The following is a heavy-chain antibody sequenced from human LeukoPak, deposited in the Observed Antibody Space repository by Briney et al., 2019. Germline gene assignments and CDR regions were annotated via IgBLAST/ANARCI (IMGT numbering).Heavy chain of an antibody. Sequence: GASVKVSCKTSGYSFTAFYIHWVRQAPGQGLEWMGWIHPRGGDTTYAHKFQGRVTMTRDPSTSTAYLDLRSLRSDDTAVYYRARDGDYGTGSYYRGCIDSWGQGTPVTVSP. CDR3: ARDGDYGTGSYYRGCIDS. V-gene: IGHV1-2*02. CDR1: GYSFTAFY. D-gene: IGHD3-10*01. J-gene: IGHJ4*02. CDR2: IHPRGGDT.